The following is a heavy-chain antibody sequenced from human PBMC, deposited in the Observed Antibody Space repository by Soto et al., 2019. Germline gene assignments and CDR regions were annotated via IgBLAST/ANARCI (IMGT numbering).Heavy chain of an antibody. V-gene: IGHV3-21*01. CDR1: GFTFSSYS. CDR2: ISSSSRYI. J-gene: IGHJ6*02. Sequence: SGGSVRLSCAASGFTFSSYSMNWVRQAPGKGLEWVSSISSSSRYIYYADSVKGRFTISRDNAKNSLYLQMNSLRAEDTAVYYCARVQGVMITFGAVPGMDVWAPGTTVTVSS. D-gene: IGHD3-16*01. CDR3: ARVQGVMITFGAVPGMDV.